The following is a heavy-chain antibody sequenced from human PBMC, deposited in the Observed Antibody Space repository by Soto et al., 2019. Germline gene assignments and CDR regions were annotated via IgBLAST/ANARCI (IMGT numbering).Heavy chain of an antibody. V-gene: IGHV4-59*08. CDR3: ARRNTDCFDY. CDR2: IYYSGST. D-gene: IGHD2-8*02. CDR1: GGSISSYY. Sequence: PSETLSLTCTVSGGSISSYYWSWIRQPPGKGLEWIGYIYYSGSTNYNPSLKSRVTISVDTSKNQFSLKLSSVTAADTAVYYCARRNTDCFDYWGQGTLVTVSS. J-gene: IGHJ4*02.